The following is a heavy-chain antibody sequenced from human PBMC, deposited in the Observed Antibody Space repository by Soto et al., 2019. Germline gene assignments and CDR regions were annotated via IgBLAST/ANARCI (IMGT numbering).Heavy chain of an antibody. CDR3: ARHPFYDILTGYYEYYFDY. D-gene: IGHD3-9*01. Sequence: SLRLSCAASVFTFSSYAMHWVRQAPGKGLEWVAVISYDGSNKYYADSVKGRFTISRDNSKNTLYLQMNSLRAEDTAVYYCARHPFYDILTGYYEYYFDYWGQGTLVTVSS. J-gene: IGHJ4*02. CDR2: ISYDGSNK. V-gene: IGHV3-30-3*01. CDR1: VFTFSSYA.